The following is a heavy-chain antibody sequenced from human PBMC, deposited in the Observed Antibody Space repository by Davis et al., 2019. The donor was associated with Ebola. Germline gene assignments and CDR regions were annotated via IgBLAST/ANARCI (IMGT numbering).Heavy chain of an antibody. V-gene: IGHV1-8*01. J-gene: IGHJ4*02. CDR3: ASSAGTPVTTGY. CDR2: MNPISGNT. Sequence: SDPVPCMPSGFTFTSSDTNRVRQASGQGLEWLGWMNPISGNTGCAQNFQGRVTMTRDTSISTAYMELSSLRSDDTAVDYRASSAGTPVTTGYWGQGTLVTVSS. D-gene: IGHD4-17*01. CDR1: GFTFTSSD.